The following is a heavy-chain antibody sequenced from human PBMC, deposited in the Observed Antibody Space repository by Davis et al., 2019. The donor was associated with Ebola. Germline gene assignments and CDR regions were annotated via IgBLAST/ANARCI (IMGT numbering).Heavy chain of an antibody. D-gene: IGHD6-19*01. Sequence: AASVKVSCKASGYTFTSCGISWVRQAPGQGLEWMGWISAYNGNTNYAQKLQGRVTMTTDTSTSTAYMELRSLRSDDTAVYYCARDGEQWLPHYYGMDVWGQGTTVTVSS. CDR3: ARDGEQWLPHYYGMDV. V-gene: IGHV1-18*01. J-gene: IGHJ6*02. CDR1: GYTFTSCG. CDR2: ISAYNGNT.